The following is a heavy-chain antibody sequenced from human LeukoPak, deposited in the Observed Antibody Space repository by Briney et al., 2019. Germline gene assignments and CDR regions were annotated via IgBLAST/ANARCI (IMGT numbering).Heavy chain of an antibody. CDR1: GYTFTSYG. J-gene: IGHJ4*02. CDR3: ARSHYYYDSCGYIYPIDY. D-gene: IGHD3-22*01. CDR2: ISAYNGNT. V-gene: IGHV1-18*01. Sequence: GASVKVSCKASGYTFTSYGISWVRQAPGQGLEWMGWISAYNGNTNYAQKLQGRVTMTTDTSTSTAYMELRSLRSDDTAVYYCARSHYYYDSCGYIYPIDYWGQGTLVTVSS.